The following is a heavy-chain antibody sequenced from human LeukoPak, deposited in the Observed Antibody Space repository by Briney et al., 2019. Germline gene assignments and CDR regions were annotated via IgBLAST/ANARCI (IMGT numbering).Heavy chain of an antibody. Sequence: GGSLRLSCAASGFTVRGDYMSWVRQAPGKGLEWVSVIYSGGTTYYADSVKGRFIISRDNSENTVFLQMNSLRAEDTAVYYCVTPWSGPTGMDWGQGTLVTVSS. V-gene: IGHV3-66*01. J-gene: IGHJ4*02. CDR2: IYSGGTT. D-gene: IGHD3-3*01. CDR3: VTPWSGPTGMD. CDR1: GFTVRGDY.